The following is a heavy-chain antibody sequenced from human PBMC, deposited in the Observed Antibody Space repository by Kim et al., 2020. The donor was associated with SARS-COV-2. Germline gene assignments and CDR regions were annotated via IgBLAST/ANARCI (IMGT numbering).Heavy chain of an antibody. D-gene: IGHD1-26*01. CDR3: ARGRAWELQTWGDYYYGMDV. V-gene: IGHV1-69*13. Sequence: SVKVSCKASGGTFSSYAISWVRQAPGQGLEWMGGIIPIFGTANYAQKFQGRVTITADESTSTAYMELSSLRSEDTAVYYCARGRAWELQTWGDYYYGMDVWGQGTTVTVSS. CDR2: IIPIFGTA. CDR1: GGTFSSYA. J-gene: IGHJ6*02.